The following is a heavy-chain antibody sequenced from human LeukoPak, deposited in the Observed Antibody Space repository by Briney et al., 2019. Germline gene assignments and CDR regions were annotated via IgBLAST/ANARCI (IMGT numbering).Heavy chain of an antibody. D-gene: IGHD6-13*01. CDR2: INTSGST. Sequence: SETLSLTCSVSGDSISSGSYYWSWIRQPAGKTLEWIGRINTSGSTNYNPSLKTRVTISVDTSKNQFSLKLSSVTAADTAVYYCATGTGAAGTEGAFDIWGQGTMVTVSS. CDR3: ATGTGAAGTEGAFDI. CDR1: GDSISSGSYY. J-gene: IGHJ3*02. V-gene: IGHV4-61*02.